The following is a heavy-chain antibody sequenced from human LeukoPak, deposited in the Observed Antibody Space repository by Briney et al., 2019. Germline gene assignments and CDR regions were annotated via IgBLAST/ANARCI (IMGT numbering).Heavy chain of an antibody. CDR3: ARARSQWLGSGHRPIDY. V-gene: IGHV4-34*01. CDR1: RGSFRGYY. J-gene: IGHJ4*02. Sequence: PSATLALTCAVYRGSFRGYYCSSPLEPPGRGVSGIREVNHSGSTNYNPSLKSRVTISVDTSKNQFSLKLSSVTAADTAVYYCARARSQWLGSGHRPIDYWGQGTLVTVSS. D-gene: IGHD6-19*01. CDR2: VNHSGST.